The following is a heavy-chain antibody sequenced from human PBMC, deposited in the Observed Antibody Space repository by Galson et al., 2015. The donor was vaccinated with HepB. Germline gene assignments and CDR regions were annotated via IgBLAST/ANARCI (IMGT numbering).Heavy chain of an antibody. CDR2: INPNSGGT. Sequence: SVKVSCKASGYTFTGYYMHWVRQAPGQGLEWMGWINPNSGGTNYAQKFQGWVTMTRDTSISTAYMELSRLRSDDTAVYYCACGYSYCRSLNLDYWGQGTLVTVSS. D-gene: IGHD5-18*01. J-gene: IGHJ4*02. CDR1: GYTFTGYY. V-gene: IGHV1-2*04. CDR3: ACGYSYCRSLNLDY.